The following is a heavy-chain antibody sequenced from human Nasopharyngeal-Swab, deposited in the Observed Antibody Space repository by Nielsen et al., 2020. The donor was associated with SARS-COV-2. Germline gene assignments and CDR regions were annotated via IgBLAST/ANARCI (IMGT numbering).Heavy chain of an antibody. CDR1: AFTFSHYA. Sequence: LSLTCAGSAFTFSHYAMSWVRQAPGKGLEWVSAISGSGDNTYYADSVKGRFTISRDNPKNTLYLQMNSPRAEDTAVYYCAKPHLRYYDWLLFDYWGQGTLVTVSS. J-gene: IGHJ4*02. CDR2: ISGSGDNT. CDR3: AKPHLRYYDWLLFDY. D-gene: IGHD3-9*01. V-gene: IGHV3-23*01.